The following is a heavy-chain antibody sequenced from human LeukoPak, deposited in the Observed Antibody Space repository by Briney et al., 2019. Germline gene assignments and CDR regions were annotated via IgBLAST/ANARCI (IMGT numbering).Heavy chain of an antibody. J-gene: IGHJ5*02. CDR2: ISYDGSNK. D-gene: IGHD6-13*01. V-gene: IGHV3-30-3*01. CDR3: ARPGIAAAGPRSLGNWFDP. Sequence: GGSLRLSCAASGFTFSSCAMHWVRQAPGKGLEWVAVISYDGSNKYYADSVKGRFTISRDNSKNTLYLQMNSLRAEDTAVYYCARPGIAAAGPRSLGNWFDPWGQGTLVTVSS. CDR1: GFTFSSCA.